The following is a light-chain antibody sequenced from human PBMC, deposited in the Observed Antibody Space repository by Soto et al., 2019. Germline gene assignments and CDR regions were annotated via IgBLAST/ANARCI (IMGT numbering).Light chain of an antibody. CDR1: DEIYTS. V-gene: IGKV1-5*01. Sequence: DIQLSQSPSSVSASVGDSVTISCRASDEIYTSLAWYHQKPGRAPKLLIYGASNLHTGVSARFRGSGSGSDFSLTISSLQPDDIGIYYCQYYTLYSGPFGQGTKVDI. CDR2: GAS. CDR3: QYYTLYSGP. J-gene: IGKJ1*01.